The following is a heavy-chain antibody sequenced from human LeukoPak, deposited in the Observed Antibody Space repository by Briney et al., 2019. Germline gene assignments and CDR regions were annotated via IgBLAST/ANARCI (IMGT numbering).Heavy chain of an antibody. D-gene: IGHD4-17*01. CDR2: ITANGGYT. CDR1: AFSFSKFA. CDR3: AKDPNGDYIGAFDF. V-gene: IGHV3-23*01. J-gene: IGHJ3*01. Sequence: GGSLRLSCAASAFSFSKFALIWVRQAPGKGLEWVSAITANGGYTLYADAVKGRFTVSRDNSKNTLYLQINSPTPENTAMYYCAKDPNGDYIGAFDFWGQGTMVTVSS.